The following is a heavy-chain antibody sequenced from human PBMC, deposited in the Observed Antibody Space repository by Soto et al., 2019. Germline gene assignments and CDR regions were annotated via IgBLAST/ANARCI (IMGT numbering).Heavy chain of an antibody. D-gene: IGHD6-6*01. Sequence: SVKVSCKASGGTFSSYAISWVRQAPGQGLGWMGGIIPICGTANYAQKFQGRVTITADESTSTDYMELSSLRSEDTAVYYCARARHSSSSDDYNRLDPWGQGTLVTVYS. CDR2: IIPICGTA. CDR1: GGTFSSYA. V-gene: IGHV1-69*13. J-gene: IGHJ5*02. CDR3: ARARHSSSSDDYNRLDP.